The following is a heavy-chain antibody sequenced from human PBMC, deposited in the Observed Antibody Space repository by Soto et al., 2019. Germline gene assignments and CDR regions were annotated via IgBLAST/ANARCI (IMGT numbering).Heavy chain of an antibody. Sequence: GASVKVSCKASGYTFTGYYMHWVRQAPGQGLEWMGWINPNSGGTNYAQKFQGRVTMTRDTSISTAYMELSRLRSEDTAVYYCARDVLRYYDFWSGEMNGMDVWGQGTTVTVSS. V-gene: IGHV1-2*02. CDR2: INPNSGGT. CDR3: ARDVLRYYDFWSGEMNGMDV. J-gene: IGHJ6*02. D-gene: IGHD3-3*01. CDR1: GYTFTGYY.